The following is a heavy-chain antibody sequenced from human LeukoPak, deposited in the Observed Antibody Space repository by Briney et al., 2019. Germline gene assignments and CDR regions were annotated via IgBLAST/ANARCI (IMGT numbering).Heavy chain of an antibody. CDR3: ARDEHGDYTQYFDY. V-gene: IGHV3-7*01. D-gene: IGHD4-17*01. CDR1: GFTFSSYW. CDR2: IKQDGSEK. J-gene: IGHJ4*02. Sequence: GGSLRLSCAASGFTFSSYWMSWVRQAPGKGLEWVANIKQDGSEKYYVDSVKARFTISRDNAKNSLYLQMNSLRAEGTAVYYCARDEHGDYTQYFDYWGQGTLVTVSS.